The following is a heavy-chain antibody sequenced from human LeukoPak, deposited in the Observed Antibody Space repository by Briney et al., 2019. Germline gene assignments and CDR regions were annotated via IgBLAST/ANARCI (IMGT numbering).Heavy chain of an antibody. CDR1: GYNFNTYW. J-gene: IGHJ4*02. CDR2: IYPGDSDT. D-gene: IGHD2-15*01. Sequence: GESLQISCQGSGYNFNTYWIGWVRQMPGKGLEWMGIIYPGDSDTRYSPSFQGQVTISADKSISTAYLQWSSLKASDTATYYCARRDSGGHYYFDYWGQGTLVTVSS. V-gene: IGHV5-51*01. CDR3: ARRDSGGHYYFDY.